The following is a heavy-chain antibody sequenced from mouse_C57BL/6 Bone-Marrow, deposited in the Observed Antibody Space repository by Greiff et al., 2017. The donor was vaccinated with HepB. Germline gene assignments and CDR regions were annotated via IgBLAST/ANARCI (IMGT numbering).Heavy chain of an antibody. CDR2: IDPENGDT. D-gene: IGHD4-1*01. Sequence: EVKLVESGAELVRPGASVKLSCTASGFNIKDDYMHWVKQRPEQGLEWIGWIDPENGDTEYASKFQGKATITADTSSNTAYLQLSSLTSEDTAVYYCTTWDPWFAYWGQGTLVTVSA. CDR3: TTWDPWFAY. V-gene: IGHV14-4*01. J-gene: IGHJ3*01. CDR1: GFNIKDDY.